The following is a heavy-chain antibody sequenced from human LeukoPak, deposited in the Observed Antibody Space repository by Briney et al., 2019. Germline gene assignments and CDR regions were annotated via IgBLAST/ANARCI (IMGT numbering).Heavy chain of an antibody. J-gene: IGHJ4*02. V-gene: IGHV4-39*01. CDR3: ARRGKLEWLLQYFDY. D-gene: IGHD3-3*01. CDR2: IYYSGST. Sequence: SETLSLTCTVSGGSISSSSYYWGWIRQPPGKGLEWIGSIYYSGSTYYNPSLKSRVTISVDTSKNQFSLKLSSVTAADTAVYYCARRGKLEWLLQYFDYWGQGTLVTVSS. CDR1: GGSISSSSYY.